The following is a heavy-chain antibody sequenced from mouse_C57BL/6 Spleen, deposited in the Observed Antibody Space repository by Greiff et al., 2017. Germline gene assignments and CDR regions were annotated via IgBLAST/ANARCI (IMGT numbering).Heavy chain of an antibody. Sequence: VQLQQSGAELVKPGASVKISCKASGYAFSSYWMNWVKQRPGKGLEWIGQIYPGDGDTNYTGKFKGKATLTADKSSSTAYMQLSSLTSEYSAVYDCALTAQGPFDYWGQGTTLTVSS. D-gene: IGHD3-2*02. CDR1: GYAFSSYW. CDR2: IYPGDGDT. J-gene: IGHJ2*01. CDR3: ALTAQGPFDY. V-gene: IGHV1-80*01.